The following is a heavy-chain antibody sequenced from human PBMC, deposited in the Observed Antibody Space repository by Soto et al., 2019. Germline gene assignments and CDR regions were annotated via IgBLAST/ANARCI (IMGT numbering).Heavy chain of an antibody. CDR3: ARLCGRGAGSYYKPQLYYFDY. J-gene: IGHJ4*02. CDR1: GGSISSSSYY. Sequence: SETLSLTCTVSGGSISSSSYYWGWIRQPPGKGLEWIGYIYYSGSTNYNPSLKSRVTISVDTSKNQFSLKLSSVTAADTAVYYCARLCGRGAGSYYKPQLYYFDYWGQGTLVNVSS. D-gene: IGHD3-10*01. CDR2: IYYSGST. V-gene: IGHV4-61*05.